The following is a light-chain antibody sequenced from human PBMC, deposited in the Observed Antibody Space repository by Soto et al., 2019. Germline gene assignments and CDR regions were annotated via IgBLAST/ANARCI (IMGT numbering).Light chain of an antibody. Sequence: DIQMTQSPSSLSASVGDRVTITCQASQDINKNLIWYQQKPGKAPKLLIYKASTLKSGVPSRFSGSGSGTEFTLTISSLQPDDFTTYYCQHYNSYSEAFGQGTRLEIK. CDR3: QHYNSYSEA. J-gene: IGKJ5*01. CDR1: QDINKN. V-gene: IGKV1-5*03. CDR2: KAS.